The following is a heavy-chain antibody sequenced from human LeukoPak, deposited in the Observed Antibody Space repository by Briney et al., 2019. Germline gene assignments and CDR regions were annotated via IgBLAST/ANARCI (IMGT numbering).Heavy chain of an antibody. D-gene: IGHD1-26*01. J-gene: IGHJ4*02. CDR2: IIPIFGTA. CDR3: TRDRLPQWELPGRAFDY. Sequence: ASVKVSCKASGGTFISYAISWVRQAPGQGLEWMGGIIPIFGTANYAQKFQGRVTITADESTCTAYMELSSLRSEDTAVYYCTRDRLPQWELPGRAFDYWGQGTLVTASS. V-gene: IGHV1-69*01. CDR1: GGTFISYA.